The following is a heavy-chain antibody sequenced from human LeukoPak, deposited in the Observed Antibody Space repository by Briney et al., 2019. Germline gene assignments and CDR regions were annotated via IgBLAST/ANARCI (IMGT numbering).Heavy chain of an antibody. V-gene: IGHV1-2*02. J-gene: IGHJ4*02. CDR2: INPNSGGT. CDR1: GYTFTGYY. Sequence: ASVKVSCKASGYTFTGYYMHWVRQAPGQGLEWMGWINPNSGGTNYAQKFQGRVTMTRDTSISTAYMELSRLRSDDTAVYYCVRTYYYDSSGYYYFDYWGQGTLVTVSS. D-gene: IGHD3-22*01. CDR3: VRTYYYDSSGYYYFDY.